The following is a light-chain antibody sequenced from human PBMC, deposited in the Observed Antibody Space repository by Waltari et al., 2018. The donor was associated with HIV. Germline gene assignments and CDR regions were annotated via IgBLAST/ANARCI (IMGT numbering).Light chain of an antibody. Sequence: EIVLTQSPATLSLSPGERATLSCRASQSVSIYLAWYQQKPGQPPRLLIYDASNRATASPARFSGSGSGTDVTLTISSLEPEDFAVYYCQQRSRWPPAYTFGQGTKLEIK. CDR3: QQRSRWPPAYT. J-gene: IGKJ2*01. CDR2: DAS. CDR1: QSVSIY. V-gene: IGKV3-11*01.